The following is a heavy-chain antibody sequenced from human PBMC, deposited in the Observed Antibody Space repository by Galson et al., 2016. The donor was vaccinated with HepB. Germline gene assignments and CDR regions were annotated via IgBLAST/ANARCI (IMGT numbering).Heavy chain of an antibody. CDR3: ARESDVTNFDL. Sequence: LKSRLSISVGTSKNQFSLKLTSVTAADTAVYYCARESDVTNFDLWGQGTMVTVSS. J-gene: IGHJ3*01. V-gene: IGHV4-30-2*05. D-gene: IGHD3-3*01.